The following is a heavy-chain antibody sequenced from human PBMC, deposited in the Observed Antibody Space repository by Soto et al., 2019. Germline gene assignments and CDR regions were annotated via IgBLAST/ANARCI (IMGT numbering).Heavy chain of an antibody. Sequence: QITLKESGPTLVKPTQPLTLTCTFSGFSLSTSGVGVGWIRQPPGKALEWLALIYWDDDERYSPSLKSRLTITKDTSKNQVVLTMTNVDPVDTATYYCAHRIAGSSVFDYWGQGTLVIVSS. D-gene: IGHD1-26*01. CDR2: IYWDDDE. CDR3: AHRIAGSSVFDY. J-gene: IGHJ4*02. CDR1: GFSLSTSGVG. V-gene: IGHV2-5*02.